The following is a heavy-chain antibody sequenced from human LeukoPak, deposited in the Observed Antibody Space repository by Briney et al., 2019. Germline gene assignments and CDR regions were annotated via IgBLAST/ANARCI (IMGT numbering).Heavy chain of an antibody. CDR2: INPSGGST. D-gene: IGHD2-2*01. CDR3: ARGLYCSSTSCCVLAYYYGMDV. V-gene: IGHV1-46*01. J-gene: IGHJ6*02. CDR1: GYTFTSYY. Sequence: ASVKVSCKASGYTFTSYYMHWVRQAPGQGLEWMGIINPSGGSTSYAQKFQGRVTMTRDTSTSTVYMELSSLRSEDTAVYYCARGLYCSSTSCCVLAYYYGMDVWGQGTTVTVSS.